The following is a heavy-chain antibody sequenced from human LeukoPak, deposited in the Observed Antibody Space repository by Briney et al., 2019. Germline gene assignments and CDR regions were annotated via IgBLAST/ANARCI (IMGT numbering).Heavy chain of an antibody. Sequence: GGSLRLSCAASGFTFDDYGMSWVRQAPGKGLEWVSGINWNGDSTGYADSVKGRFTISRDNAKNSLYLQMNSLRAEDTAVYYCARASYYYGSGNHWIDPWGQGTLVTVSS. D-gene: IGHD3-10*01. V-gene: IGHV3-20*04. CDR3: ARASYYYGSGNHWIDP. CDR2: INWNGDST. J-gene: IGHJ5*02. CDR1: GFTFDDYG.